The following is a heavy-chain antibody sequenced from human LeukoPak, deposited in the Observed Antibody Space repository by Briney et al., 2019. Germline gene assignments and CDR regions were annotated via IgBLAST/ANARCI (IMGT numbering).Heavy chain of an antibody. D-gene: IGHD6-13*01. Sequence: QPGRSLRLSCAASGFTFSSYAMHWVRQAPGKGLEWVSVIYSGGITYYADSVKGRFTISRDNSKNTLYLQMNSLRAEDTALYYCARGYSSSWVALDYWGQGTLVTVSS. V-gene: IGHV3-53*01. CDR2: IYSGGIT. CDR1: GFTFSSYA. CDR3: ARGYSSSWVALDY. J-gene: IGHJ4*02.